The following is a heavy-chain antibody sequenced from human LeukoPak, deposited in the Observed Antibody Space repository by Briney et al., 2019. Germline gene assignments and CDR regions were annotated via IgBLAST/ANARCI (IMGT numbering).Heavy chain of an antibody. V-gene: IGHV1-69*04. CDR1: GGTFSSYA. J-gene: IGHJ4*02. Sequence: AWVKVSCKASGGTFSSYAISWVRQAPGQGLEWMGRIIPILGVANYAQKFQGRVTITADKSTSTAYMELSSLRSEDTAVYYCAENYYDSSGGYYFDYWGQGTLVTVSS. CDR2: IIPILGVA. CDR3: AENYYDSSGGYYFDY. D-gene: IGHD3-22*01.